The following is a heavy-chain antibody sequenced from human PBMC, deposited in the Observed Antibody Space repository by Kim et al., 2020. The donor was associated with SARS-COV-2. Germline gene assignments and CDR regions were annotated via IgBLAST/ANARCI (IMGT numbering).Heavy chain of an antibody. CDR3: TRGGSGPNDF. CDR2: IYYTGST. D-gene: IGHD1-1*01. J-gene: IGHJ4*02. V-gene: IGHV4-59*01. Sequence: SKTLSLTCIVSGGSISSYYWSWIRQSPGGGLEWLGYIYYTGSTNFNPSLKGRATMSVDTSKNEFSLKLQSVTAADTALYYCTRGGSGPNDFWGQGRLVIVSS. CDR1: GGSISSYY.